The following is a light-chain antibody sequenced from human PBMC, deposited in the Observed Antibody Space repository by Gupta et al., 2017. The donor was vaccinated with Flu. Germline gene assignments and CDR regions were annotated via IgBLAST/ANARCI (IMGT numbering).Light chain of an antibody. J-gene: IGLJ3*02. V-gene: IGLV3-10*01. CDR1: ALPKKY. CDR3: YSTDTSGNHRV. Sequence: SYELTLPPSVSVSPGQTARNPCSGDALPKKYAYWYQQKSGQAPVLIIYEDRKRPSGIPERFSGSSSGTMATLTISGAQVEDEADYYCYSTDTSGNHRVFGGGTNLTVL. CDR2: EDR.